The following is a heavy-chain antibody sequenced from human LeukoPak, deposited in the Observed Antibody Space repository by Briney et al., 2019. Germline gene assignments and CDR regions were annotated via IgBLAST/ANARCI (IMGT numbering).Heavy chain of an antibody. CDR1: GGSISSGDYY. CDR3: ARPNSSSWFFDL. CDR2: IYYSGST. V-gene: IGHV4-30-4*01. D-gene: IGHD6-13*01. J-gene: IGHJ2*01. Sequence: PSQTLSLTCTVSGGSISSGDYYWSWIRQPPGKGLEWIGYIYYSGSTYYNPSLKSRVTISVDTSKNQFPLKLSSVTAADTAVYYCARPNSSSWFFDLWGRGTLVTVSS.